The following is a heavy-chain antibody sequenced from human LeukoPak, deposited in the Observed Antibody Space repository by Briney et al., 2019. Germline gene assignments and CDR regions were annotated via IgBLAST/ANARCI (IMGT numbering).Heavy chain of an antibody. J-gene: IGHJ4*02. Sequence: ASVKVSCKASGYTFTGYYMHWVRQAPGQGLEWMGRINPNSGGTNYAQKFQGRVTMTRDTSISTAYMELCRLRSDDTAVYYCASLGDSSGYYPIDYWGQGTLVTVSS. CDR1: GYTFTGYY. D-gene: IGHD3-22*01. CDR2: INPNSGGT. V-gene: IGHV1-2*06. CDR3: ASLGDSSGYYPIDY.